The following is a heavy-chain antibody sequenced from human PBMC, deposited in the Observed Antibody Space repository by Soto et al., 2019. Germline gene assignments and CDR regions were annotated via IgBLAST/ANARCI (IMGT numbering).Heavy chain of an antibody. CDR3: ARDQYCTNGVCSFFDM. D-gene: IGHD2-8*01. CDR1: GYTFTGYY. Sequence: ASVKVSCKASGYTFTGYYMHWVRQAPGQGLEWMGWINPNSGGTNYAQKFQGWVTMTRDTFISTAYMELSRLRSDDTAVYYCARDQYCTNGVCSFFDMWGQGTMVTVSS. CDR2: INPNSGGT. J-gene: IGHJ3*02. V-gene: IGHV1-2*04.